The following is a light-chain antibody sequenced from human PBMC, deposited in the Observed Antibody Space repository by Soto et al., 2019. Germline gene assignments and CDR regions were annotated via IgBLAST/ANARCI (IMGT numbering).Light chain of an antibody. CDR2: AAS. J-gene: IGKJ1*01. CDR1: QSISSH. CDR3: QQRSSTPWT. Sequence: DIQMTQSPSSLSASVGDRVTITCRASQSISSHLIWYQQKPGKAPKLLIYAASSLQSGVPSRFSGSGSGTDLTLTISSLQPEDFATYYCQQRSSTPWTFGQGTKVEIK. V-gene: IGKV1-39*01.